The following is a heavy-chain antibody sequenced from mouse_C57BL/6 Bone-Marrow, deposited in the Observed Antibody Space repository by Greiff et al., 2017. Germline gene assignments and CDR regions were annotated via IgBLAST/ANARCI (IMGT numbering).Heavy chain of an antibody. J-gene: IGHJ2*01. D-gene: IGHD4-1*01. Sequence: EVKLMESGGGLVQPGGSLSLSCAASGFTFTDYYMSWVRQPPGKGLEWFGFIRNKANGYTTEYSASVKGRFTISRDNSQSILYLQMNALRAEDSATYYCARSLTVFDYWGQGTTLTVSS. CDR3: ARSLTVFDY. CDR2: IRNKANGYTT. CDR1: GFTFTDYY. V-gene: IGHV7-3*01.